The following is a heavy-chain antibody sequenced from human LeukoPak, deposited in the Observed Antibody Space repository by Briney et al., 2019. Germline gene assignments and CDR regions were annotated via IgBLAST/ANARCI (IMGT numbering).Heavy chain of an antibody. CDR1: GVSISSYY. Sequence: PSETLSLTCTVSGVSISSYYWSWIRQPPGKGLEWIAYIYYSGSTNYNPSLKSRVTISVDTSKHQFSLKLYSVTAADTAVYYCARGLGAYDFWSGYYACWFDPWGQGTLVTVSS. V-gene: IGHV4-59*01. CDR2: IYYSGST. D-gene: IGHD3-3*01. J-gene: IGHJ5*02. CDR3: ARGLGAYDFWSGYYACWFDP.